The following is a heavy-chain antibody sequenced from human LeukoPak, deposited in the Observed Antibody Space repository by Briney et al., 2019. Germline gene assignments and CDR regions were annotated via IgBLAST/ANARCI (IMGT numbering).Heavy chain of an antibody. CDR2: INPNSGGT. Sequence: ASVKVSCKASGYTFTDYHMHWVRQAPGQGLEWMGWINPNSGGTNYAQKFQGRVTMTRDTSISTAYMELSRLRSEDTAVYYCARDSTAAPGSYMDVWGQGTMVTVSS. CDR3: ARDSTAAPGSYMDV. J-gene: IGHJ3*01. V-gene: IGHV1-2*02. CDR1: GYTFTDYH. D-gene: IGHD6-13*01.